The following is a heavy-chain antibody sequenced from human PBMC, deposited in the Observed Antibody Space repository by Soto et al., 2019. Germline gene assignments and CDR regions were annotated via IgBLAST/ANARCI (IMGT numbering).Heavy chain of an antibody. V-gene: IGHV3-53*05. J-gene: IGHJ6*03. CDR3: ARVPPSDTDYYYYMDV. D-gene: IGHD2-21*02. Sequence: PGGSLRLSCAASGFTVSSNYMSWVRQAPGKGLEWVSVIYSGGSTYYADSVKGRFTISRDNSKNTLYLQMSSLRSEDTAVYYCARVPPSDTDYYYYMDVWGKGTTVTVSS. CDR1: GFTVSSNY. CDR2: IYSGGST.